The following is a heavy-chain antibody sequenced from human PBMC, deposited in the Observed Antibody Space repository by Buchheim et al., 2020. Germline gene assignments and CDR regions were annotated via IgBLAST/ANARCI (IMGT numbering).Heavy chain of an antibody. CDR2: INPNSGGT. D-gene: IGHD6-6*01. J-gene: IGHJ6*02. V-gene: IGHV1-2*04. CDR3: ARVLIAARAGSNYGMDV. CDR1: GYTFTGYY. Sequence: QVQLVQSGAEVKKPGASVKVSCKASGYTFTGYYMHWVRQAPGQGLEWMGWINPNSGGTNYAQKFQGWVTMPRDTSISTAYMELSRLRSDDTAVYYCARVLIAARAGSNYGMDVWGQGTT.